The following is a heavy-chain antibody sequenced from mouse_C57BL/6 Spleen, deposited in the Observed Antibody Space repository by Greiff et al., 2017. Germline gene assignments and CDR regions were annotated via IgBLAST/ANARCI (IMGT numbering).Heavy chain of an antibody. CDR3: AREGIYYDYVGAMDY. D-gene: IGHD2-4*01. CDR1: GFTFSDYY. CDR2: INYDGSST. J-gene: IGHJ4*01. Sequence: EVQRVESEGGLVQPGSSMKLSCTASGFTFSDYYMAWVRQVPEKGLEWVANINYDGSSTYYLDSLKSRFIISRDNAKNILYLQMSSLKSEVTATYYCAREGIYYDYVGAMDYWGQGTSVTVSS. V-gene: IGHV5-16*01.